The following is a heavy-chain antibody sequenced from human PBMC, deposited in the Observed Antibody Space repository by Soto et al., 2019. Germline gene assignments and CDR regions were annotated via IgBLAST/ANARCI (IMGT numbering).Heavy chain of an antibody. V-gene: IGHV3-74*03. CDR1: GFTFSSYW. CDR2: INNDGSSA. Sequence: EVQLVESGGGLVQPGGSLRLSCAASGFTFSSYWIHWVRQAPGKGPVWVSRINNDGSSAEYADSVKGRFTISRDNAKNTLYLQMNSLIAEDTAVYYCARARGYGTPFDYWGQGTLVTVSS. D-gene: IGHD5-12*01. CDR3: ARARGYGTPFDY. J-gene: IGHJ4*02.